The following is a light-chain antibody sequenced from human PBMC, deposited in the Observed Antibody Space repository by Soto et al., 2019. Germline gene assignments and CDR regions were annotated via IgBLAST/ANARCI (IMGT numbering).Light chain of an antibody. CDR1: NSDFGGYNS. V-gene: IGLV2-14*01. Sequence: QSALTQPAAVSGSPGQSITISCTGSNSDFGGYNSVSWYQQHPGKAPKLIISEVSNRPSGVSNRFSGSKSGNTASLTISGLQAEDEARYYCSSYTSSRAYVFGIGTKLTVL. J-gene: IGLJ1*01. CDR3: SSYTSSRAYV. CDR2: EVS.